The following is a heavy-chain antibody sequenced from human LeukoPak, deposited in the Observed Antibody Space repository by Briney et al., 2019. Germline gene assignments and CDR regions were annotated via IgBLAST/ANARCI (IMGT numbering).Heavy chain of an antibody. CDR3: AREVGATGDAFDI. J-gene: IGHJ3*02. CDR2: IIPIFGTA. D-gene: IGHD1-26*01. CDR1: GGTFSSYA. V-gene: IGHV1-69*06. Sequence: GASVKVSCKASGGTFSSYAISWVRQAPGQGLEWMGRIIPIFGTANYAQKFQGRVTITADKSTSTAYMELSSLRSEDTAVYYCAREVGATGDAFDIWGQGTRVTVSS.